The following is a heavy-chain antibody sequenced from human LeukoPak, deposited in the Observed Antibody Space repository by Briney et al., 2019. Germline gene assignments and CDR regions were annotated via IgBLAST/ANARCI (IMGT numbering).Heavy chain of an antibody. CDR2: ISSSSSYI. CDR3: VRDPWENYYDSSGYQDLSY. D-gene: IGHD3-22*01. Sequence: GGSLRLSCAASGFTFSDYSMNWVRQAPGKGLEWVSSISSSSSYIYYADSVKGRFTISRDNAKNSLYLQMNSLRAEDTAVYYCVRDPWENYYDSSGYQDLSYWGQGTLVTVSS. CDR1: GFTFSDYS. J-gene: IGHJ4*02. V-gene: IGHV3-21*01.